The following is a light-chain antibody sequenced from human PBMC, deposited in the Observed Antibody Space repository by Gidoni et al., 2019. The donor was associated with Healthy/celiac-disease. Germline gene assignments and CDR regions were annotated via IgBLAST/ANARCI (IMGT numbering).Light chain of an antibody. Sequence: IQMTQSPSSLSASVGDRVTITRRESQTISSYLNWHQQKPGTAPKLLIYAASSLQSGVPSRCSGSGSGTDFTITISSLQPEDFATYYCQQSYSTPFTFGPGTKVEIK. CDR3: QQSYSTPFT. CDR1: QTISSY. J-gene: IGKJ3*01. CDR2: AAS. V-gene: IGKV1-39*01.